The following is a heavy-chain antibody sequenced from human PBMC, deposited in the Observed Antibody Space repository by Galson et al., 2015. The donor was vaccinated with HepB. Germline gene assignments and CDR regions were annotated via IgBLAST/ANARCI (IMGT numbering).Heavy chain of an antibody. CDR3: ASGLTLRPAHFRWGGDGGAFDI. CDR2: INPSGGST. D-gene: IGHD3-10*01. V-gene: IGHV1-46*01. CDR1: GYTFTSYY. Sequence: SVKVSCKASGYTFTSYYMHWVRQAPGQGLEWMGIINPSGGSTSYAQKFQGRVTMTRDTSTSTVYMELSSLRSEDTAVYYCASGLTLRPAHFRWGGDGGAFDIWGQGTMVTVSS. J-gene: IGHJ3*02.